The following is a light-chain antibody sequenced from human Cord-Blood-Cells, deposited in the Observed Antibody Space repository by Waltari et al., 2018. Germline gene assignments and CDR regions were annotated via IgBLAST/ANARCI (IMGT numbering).Light chain of an antibody. Sequence: QSALTQPRSVSGSPGPSVTISCTGTSCDVGGYNYVSWYQQHPGKAPKLMIYDVSKRPSGVPDRFSGSKSGNTASLTISGLQAEDEADYYCCSYAGSYTLYVFGTGTKVTVL. J-gene: IGLJ1*01. CDR2: DVS. V-gene: IGLV2-11*01. CDR1: SCDVGGYNY. CDR3: CSYAGSYTLYV.